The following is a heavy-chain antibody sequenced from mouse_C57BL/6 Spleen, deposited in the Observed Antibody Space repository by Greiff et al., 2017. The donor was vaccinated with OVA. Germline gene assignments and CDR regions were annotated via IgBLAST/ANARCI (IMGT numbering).Heavy chain of an antibody. CDR2: IDPSDSYT. V-gene: IGHV1-50*01. CDR3: ARGRDNGY. D-gene: IGHD3-3*01. J-gene: IGHJ2*01. CDR1: GYTFTSYW. Sequence: QVQLKQPGAELVKPGASVKLSCKASGYTFTSYWMQWVKQRPGQGLEWIGEIDPSDSYTNYTQKFKGKATLTVDTSSSTAYMQLSSLTSEDSAVYYCARGRDNGYWGQGTTLTVSS.